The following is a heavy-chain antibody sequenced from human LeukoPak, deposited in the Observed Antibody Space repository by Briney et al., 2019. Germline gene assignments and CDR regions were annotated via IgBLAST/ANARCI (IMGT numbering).Heavy chain of an antibody. D-gene: IGHD1-14*01. CDR3: ARGGDRRGFDY. CDR2: IYYSGST. J-gene: IGHJ4*02. CDR1: GGSVSSGSYY. Sequence: SETLSLTCTVSGGSVSSGSYYWRWIRQPPGKGLEWIGYIYYSGSTNYNPSLKSRVTISVDTSKNQFSLKLSSVTAADTAVYYCARGGDRRGFDYWGQGTLVTVSS. V-gene: IGHV4-61*01.